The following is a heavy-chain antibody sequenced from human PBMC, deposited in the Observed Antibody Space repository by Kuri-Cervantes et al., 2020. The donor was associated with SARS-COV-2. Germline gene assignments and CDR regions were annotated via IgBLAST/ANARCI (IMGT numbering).Heavy chain of an antibody. CDR2: ISSSSSYI. V-gene: IGHV3-21*01. CDR1: GLTFSSYS. Sequence: GESLKISCAASGLTFSSYSMNWVRQAPGKGLEWVSSISSSSSYIYYADSVKGRFTISRDNAKNSLYLQMNSLRAEDTAVYYCARAGGLADAFDIWGQGTMVTVSS. J-gene: IGHJ3*02. CDR3: ARAGGLADAFDI. D-gene: IGHD3/OR15-3a*01.